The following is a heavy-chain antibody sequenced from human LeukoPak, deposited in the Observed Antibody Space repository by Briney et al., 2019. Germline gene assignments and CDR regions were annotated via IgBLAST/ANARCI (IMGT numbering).Heavy chain of an antibody. CDR1: GSSFTSYW. D-gene: IGHD6-19*01. Sequence: GGSLQISCKGSGSSFTSYWIGWVRQLPGKGLEWMGIIYPGDSDTRYSPSFQGQVTISADKSISTAYLQWSSLKASDTAMYYCARRVAVAGSFTDNSYYFDYWGQGTLVTVSS. CDR3: ARRVAVAGSFTDNSYYFDY. V-gene: IGHV5-51*01. J-gene: IGHJ4*02. CDR2: IYPGDSDT.